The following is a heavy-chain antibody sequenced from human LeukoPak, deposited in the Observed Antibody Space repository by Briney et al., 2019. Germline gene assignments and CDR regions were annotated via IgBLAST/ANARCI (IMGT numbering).Heavy chain of an antibody. CDR3: ARVLRGFDY. CDR1: GGSITNTY. Sequence: SETLSLTCTVSGGSITNTYWSWFRQPAGKGLEWVGRIFTGGSTNYNPSLKSRLTMSVDTSKNQFSLKLSSMTAADTAVYYCARVLRGFDYWGQGTLVTVSS. V-gene: IGHV4-4*07. CDR2: IFTGGST. J-gene: IGHJ4*02. D-gene: IGHD2-15*01.